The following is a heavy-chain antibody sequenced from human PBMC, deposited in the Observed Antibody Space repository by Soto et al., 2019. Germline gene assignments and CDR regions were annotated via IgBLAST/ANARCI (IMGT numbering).Heavy chain of an antibody. CDR3: ARWGNWKIADY. CDR1: GFTFTRYG. D-gene: IGHD1-1*01. J-gene: IGHJ4*02. V-gene: IGHV3-33*01. CDR2: IWYDGSEK. Sequence: QVQLVESGGGVVQPGTSLRLSCASSGFTFTRYGLHWVRQVPGKGLEWVAVIWYDGSEKYYGDSVKGRFTISRDNSKNILYLQMNSLRVEDTAVYYCARWGNWKIADYWGQGTLVTVSS.